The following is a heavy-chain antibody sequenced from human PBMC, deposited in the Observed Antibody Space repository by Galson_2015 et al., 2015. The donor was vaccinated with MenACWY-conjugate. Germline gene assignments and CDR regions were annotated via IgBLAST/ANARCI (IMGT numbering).Heavy chain of an antibody. V-gene: IGHV4-39*07. Sequence: ETLSLTCTASGASITSHDFYGGWIRQPPGKGLEWLGAVFFNGPTYYNPSLQRRVPISLATSQDQIFLNLNPASAADTAVYYCARESSYCPGGTCGYFWGQGTLVTVSS. J-gene: IGHJ4*02. CDR1: GASITSHDFY. CDR3: ARESSYCPGGTCGYF. CDR2: VFFNGPT. D-gene: IGHD2-8*02.